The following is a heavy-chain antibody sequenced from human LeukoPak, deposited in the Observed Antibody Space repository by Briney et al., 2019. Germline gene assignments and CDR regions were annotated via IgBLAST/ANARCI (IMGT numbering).Heavy chain of an antibody. D-gene: IGHD3-3*01. CDR2: INPNSGGT. CDR1: GYTFTGYY. CDR3: ARGPRRETIFGYWFDP. V-gene: IGHV1-2*02. J-gene: IGHJ5*02. Sequence: ASVKVSCKASGYTFTGYYMHWVRQAPGQGLEWMGWINPNSGGTNYAQKFQGRVTMTRDTSISTAYMKLSRLRSDDTAVYYCARGPRRETIFGYWFDPWGQGTLVTVSS.